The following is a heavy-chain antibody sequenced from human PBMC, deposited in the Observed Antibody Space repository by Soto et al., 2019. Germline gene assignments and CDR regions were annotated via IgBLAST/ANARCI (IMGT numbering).Heavy chain of an antibody. V-gene: IGHV1-8*01. CDR2: MNPNSGNT. CDR1: GYTFTIYD. Sequence: ASVKVSCKVSGYTFTIYDINWVRQATGQGLEWMGWMNPNSGNTGYAQKFQGRVTMTRNTSISTAYMELSSLRSEDTAVYYCAMVRGISAFAYWGQGTLVTVSS. CDR3: AMVRGISAFAY. D-gene: IGHD3-10*01. J-gene: IGHJ4*02.